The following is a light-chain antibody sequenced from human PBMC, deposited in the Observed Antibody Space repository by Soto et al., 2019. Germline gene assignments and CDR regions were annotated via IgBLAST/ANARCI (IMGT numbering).Light chain of an antibody. CDR1: QSVSSW. Sequence: DIQLTQSPSTLSASVGDRVTITCRASQSVSSWLAWYQQKPGQAPKLLIYKASTLESGVPSRFSGRASGTEFPLTNSSRQPDDLATDYGQQHNTYPLTFGGGTKVEIK. CDR2: KAS. J-gene: IGKJ4*01. V-gene: IGKV1-5*03. CDR3: QQHNTYPLT.